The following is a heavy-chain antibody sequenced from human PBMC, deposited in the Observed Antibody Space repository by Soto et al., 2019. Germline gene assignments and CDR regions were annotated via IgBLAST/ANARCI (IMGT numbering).Heavy chain of an antibody. V-gene: IGHV4-39*01. D-gene: IGHD6-13*01. J-gene: IGHJ5*02. CDR3: ANSIAAAGAANWFDP. CDR1: GGSISSSSYY. Sequence: QLQLQESGPGLVKPSETLSLTCTVSGGSISSSSYYWGWIRQPPGKGLEWIGSIYYSGSTYYNPSLKSRVTISVDTSKNQFSLKLSSVTAADTAVYYCANSIAAAGAANWFDPWGQGTLVTVSS. CDR2: IYYSGST.